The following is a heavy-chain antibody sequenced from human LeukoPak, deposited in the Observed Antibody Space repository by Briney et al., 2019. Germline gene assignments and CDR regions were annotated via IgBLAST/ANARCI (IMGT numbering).Heavy chain of an antibody. D-gene: IGHD3-22*01. J-gene: IGHJ3*02. Sequence: ASVKVSCKASGYTFTSYYMHWVRQAPGQGLEWMGGIIPIFGTANYAQKFQGRVTITADKSTSTAYMELSSLRSEDTAVYYCARDDSSGYNFDAFDIWGQGTMVTVSS. CDR2: IIPIFGTA. V-gene: IGHV1-69*06. CDR1: GYTFTSYY. CDR3: ARDDSSGYNFDAFDI.